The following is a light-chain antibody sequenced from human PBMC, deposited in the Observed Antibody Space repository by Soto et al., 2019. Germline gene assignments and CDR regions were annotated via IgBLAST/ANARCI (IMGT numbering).Light chain of an antibody. CDR3: QQYNNPIFT. V-gene: IGKV1-33*01. J-gene: IGKJ3*01. Sequence: DIQMTQSPSSLSASVGDRVTITCQASQDIRNHLNWYQQKPGKAPKLLIYDASNLETGVPSRFSGSGSGTDFTFTISSLQPEDIATYYCQQYNNPIFTFGPGTKVDIK. CDR1: QDIRNH. CDR2: DAS.